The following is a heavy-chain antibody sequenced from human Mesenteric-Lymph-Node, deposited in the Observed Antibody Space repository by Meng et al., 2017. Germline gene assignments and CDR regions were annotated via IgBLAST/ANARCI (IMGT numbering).Heavy chain of an antibody. V-gene: IGHV3-23*01. CDR1: GFTFSSYA. CDR3: ARELGQPGDY. D-gene: IGHD7-27*01. J-gene: IGHJ4*02. Sequence: GESLKISCAASGFTFSSYAMSWVRQAPGKGLEWVSAISGSGGSTYYADSVKGRFTISRDNAKNSLYLQMNSLRAEDTAVYYCARELGQPGDYWGQGTLVTVSS. CDR2: ISGSGGST.